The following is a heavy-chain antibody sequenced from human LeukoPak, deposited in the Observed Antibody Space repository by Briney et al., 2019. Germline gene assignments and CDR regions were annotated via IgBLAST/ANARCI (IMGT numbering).Heavy chain of an antibody. CDR1: GVSFSGYY. D-gene: IGHD5-12*01. CDR2: INHSGST. V-gene: IGHV4-34*01. CDR3: ARGKWLRLYYFDY. J-gene: IGHJ4*02. Sequence: SETLSLTCAVYGVSFSGYYWSWIRQPPGKGLEWIGEINHSGSTNYNPSLKSRVTISVDTSKNQFSLKLSSVTAADTAVYYCARGKWLRLYYFDYWGQGTLVTVSS.